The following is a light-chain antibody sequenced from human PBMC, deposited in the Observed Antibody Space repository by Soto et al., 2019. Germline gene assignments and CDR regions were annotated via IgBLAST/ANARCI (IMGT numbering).Light chain of an antibody. V-gene: IGKV3-20*01. J-gene: IGKJ1*01. CDR2: GAS. CDR3: QQYGGSPQT. CDR1: QSVSKY. Sequence: ELVFTQSPGTLALSPGEGATLSCRASQSVSKYLAWYQQKPGQAPRLLIYGASSRATGIPDSFSGSGSGTDFTLTISRLEPEDFAVYYCQQYGGSPQTFGQGTKVDIK.